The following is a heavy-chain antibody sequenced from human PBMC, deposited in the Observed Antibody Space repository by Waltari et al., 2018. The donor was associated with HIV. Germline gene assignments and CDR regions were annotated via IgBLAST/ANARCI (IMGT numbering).Heavy chain of an antibody. CDR1: GYTFTGHY. V-gene: IGHV1-2*02. CDR3: ARVRELRLFDY. CDR2: INPNSGGT. Sequence: QVQLVQSGAAVKKPGASVTVSCKASGYTFTGHYIHWGRQAPGQGLEWMGWINPNSGGTNYAQKFQGRVTMTRDTSMSTAYMELSRLRSDDTAVYYCARVRELRLFDYWGQGTLVTVSS. D-gene: IGHD1-26*01. J-gene: IGHJ4*02.